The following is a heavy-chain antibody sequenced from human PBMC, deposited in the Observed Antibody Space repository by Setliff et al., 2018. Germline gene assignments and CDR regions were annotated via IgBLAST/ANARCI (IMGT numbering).Heavy chain of an antibody. V-gene: IGHV4-39*07. J-gene: IGHJ4*02. Sequence: SETLSLTCTVSGGSISSSSYYWGWIRQPPGKGLEWIGSIYYSGSTYYNPSLKSRVTISVDTSKNQFSLKLSSVTAADTAVYYCASTPDGDLYYNFWSGYYLALDYWGQGTLVTVSS. D-gene: IGHD3-3*01. CDR1: GGSISSSSYY. CDR2: IYYSGST. CDR3: ASTPDGDLYYNFWSGYYLALDY.